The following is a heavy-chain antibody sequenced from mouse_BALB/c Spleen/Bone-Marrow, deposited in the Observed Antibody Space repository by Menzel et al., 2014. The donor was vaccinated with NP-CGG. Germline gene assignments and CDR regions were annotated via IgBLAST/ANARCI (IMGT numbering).Heavy chain of an antibody. Sequence: VQLQQSGAEPVKPGASVKLSCTASGFKFKDTHMHWVKQRPEQGLEWIGRIDPAGGDTKYDPKFQGKAAITGDTSSNTAYLQLSSLTSGDTAVYYCSRDYGGTAWFAYWGQGTLVTVSA. V-gene: IGHV14-3*02. D-gene: IGHD1-1*01. CDR3: SRDYGGTAWFAY. CDR2: IDPAGGDT. CDR1: GFKFKDTH. J-gene: IGHJ3*01.